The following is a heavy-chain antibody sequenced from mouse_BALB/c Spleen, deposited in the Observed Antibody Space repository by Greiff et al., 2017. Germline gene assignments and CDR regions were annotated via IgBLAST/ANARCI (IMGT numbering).Heavy chain of an antibody. J-gene: IGHJ4*01. CDR2: ISSGSSTI. Sequence: EVHLVESGGGLVQPGGSRKLSCAASGFTFSSFGMHWVRQAPEQGLEWVAYISSGSSTIYYADTVKGRFTISRDNPKNTLFLQMTSRRSEDTAMYYCARDYGYPPYAMDYWGQGTSVNVSS. V-gene: IGHV5-17*02. CDR3: ARDYGYPPYAMDY. D-gene: IGHD1-2*01. CDR1: GFTFSSFG.